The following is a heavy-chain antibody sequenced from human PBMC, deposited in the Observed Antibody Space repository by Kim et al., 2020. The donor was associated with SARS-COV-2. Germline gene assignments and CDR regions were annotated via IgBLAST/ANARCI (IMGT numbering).Heavy chain of an antibody. J-gene: IGHJ4*02. CDR2: IKSKSDGETT. CDR3: TTEKKHYNFWSGYGTGVDY. Sequence: GGSLRLSCAASGFTFSDAWMGWVRQASGKGLEWVGHIKSKSDGETTNSPAPGQGRFAISRDDSKNMLYLQMNSLKTEDTAVYYCTTEKKHYNFWSGYGTGVDYWGRGTLVTVSS. D-gene: IGHD3-3*01. CDR1: GFTFSDAW. V-gene: IGHV3-15*01.